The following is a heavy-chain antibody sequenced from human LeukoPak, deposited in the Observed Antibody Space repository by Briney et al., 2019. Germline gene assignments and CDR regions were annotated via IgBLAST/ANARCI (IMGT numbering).Heavy chain of an antibody. CDR2: INPNSGGT. V-gene: IGHV1-2*02. CDR3: ASTRLREQLVNCYYGMDV. CDR1: GGTFSSYA. D-gene: IGHD6-13*01. J-gene: IGHJ6*02. Sequence: GASVKVSCKASGGTFSSYAISWVRQAPGQGLEWMGWINPNSGGTNYAQKFQGRVTMTRDTSISTAYMELSRLRSDDTAVYYCASTRLREQLVNCYYGMDVWGQGTTVTVSS.